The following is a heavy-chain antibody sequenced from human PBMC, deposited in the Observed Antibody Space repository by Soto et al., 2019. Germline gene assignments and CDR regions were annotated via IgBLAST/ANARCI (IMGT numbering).Heavy chain of an antibody. V-gene: IGHV3-21*01. Sequence: EVQLVESGGGLVKPGGSLRLSCAASGFTFSTYNMNWVRQAPGKGLEWVASISRTSVYMYYANSLKGRFTISRANAKSSLYLQVNSLRAEDTAVYYCARGWLRDPWMYWGQGTLVTVSS. J-gene: IGHJ4*02. CDR3: ARGWLRDPWMY. CDR1: GFTFSTYN. CDR2: ISRTSVYM. D-gene: IGHD5-12*01.